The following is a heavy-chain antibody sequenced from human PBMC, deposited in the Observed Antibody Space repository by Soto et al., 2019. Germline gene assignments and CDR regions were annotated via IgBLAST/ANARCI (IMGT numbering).Heavy chain of an antibody. Sequence: SETLSLTCTVSGGSISSSSYYWGWIRQPPGKGLEWIGSIYYSGSTYYNPSLKSRVSMSVDTSKNQFSLKLSSVTAADTAIYYCANAPRDDYSYFDNWGQGSLDTVSS. CDR3: ANAPRDDYSYFDN. D-gene: IGHD4-4*01. V-gene: IGHV4-39*07. CDR1: GGSISSSSYY. CDR2: IYYSGST. J-gene: IGHJ4*02.